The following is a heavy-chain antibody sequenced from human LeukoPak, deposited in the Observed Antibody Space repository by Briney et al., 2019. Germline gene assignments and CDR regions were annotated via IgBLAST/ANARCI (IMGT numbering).Heavy chain of an antibody. CDR1: GYTFTNFG. V-gene: IGHV1-18*01. CDR3: ARDLLNDAFDT. CDR2: ISTYNGHT. J-gene: IGHJ3*02. Sequence: ASVKVSCKASGYTFTNFGISWVRQAPGQGLEWMGWISTYNGHTNYAQKLQGRVTMTTDTSTSTAYMEVRSLRSDDTAVYYCARDLLNDAFDTWGLGTMVTVSS.